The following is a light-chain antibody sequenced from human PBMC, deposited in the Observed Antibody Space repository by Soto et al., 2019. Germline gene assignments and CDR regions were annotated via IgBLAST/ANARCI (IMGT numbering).Light chain of an antibody. CDR3: TSYTSSSTYV. CDR2: NVS. J-gene: IGLJ1*01. CDR1: SSDVGGHNS. V-gene: IGLV2-14*01. Sequence: QSALTQPASVYGSPGQSITISCTGTSSDVGGHNSVSWYQQHPGKAPKLMIYNVSNRPSGVSNRFSGSKSGNTASLTISGLLAEDEADYYCTSYTSSSTYVFGAGTKVTVL.